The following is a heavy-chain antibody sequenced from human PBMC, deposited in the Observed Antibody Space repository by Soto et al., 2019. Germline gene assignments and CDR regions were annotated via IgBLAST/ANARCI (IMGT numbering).Heavy chain of an antibody. V-gene: IGHV1-2*04. Sequence: ASVKVSCKASGYTFTGYYMHWVRQAPGQGLEWMGWINPNSGGTNYAQKFQGWVTMTRDTSISTAYMELSRLRSDDTAVYYCARENYYDSSGCYTGKNYYYGMDVWGQGTTVTVSS. D-gene: IGHD3-22*01. CDR2: INPNSGGT. J-gene: IGHJ6*02. CDR3: ARENYYDSSGCYTGKNYYYGMDV. CDR1: GYTFTGYY.